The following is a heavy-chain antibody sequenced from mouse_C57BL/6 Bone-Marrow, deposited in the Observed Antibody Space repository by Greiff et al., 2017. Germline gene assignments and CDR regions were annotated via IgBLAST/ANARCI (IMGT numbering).Heavy chain of an antibody. CDR2: ISNLAYSI. Sequence: EVKLMESGGGLVQPGGSLKLSCAASGFTFSDYGMAWVRQAPRKGPEWVAFISNLAYSIYYADTVTGRFTISRENAKNTLYLEMSRLRSEDTAMYYCARPSPYYYAMDYWGQGTSVTVSS. CDR1: GFTFSDYG. CDR3: ARPSPYYYAMDY. V-gene: IGHV5-15*01. J-gene: IGHJ4*01.